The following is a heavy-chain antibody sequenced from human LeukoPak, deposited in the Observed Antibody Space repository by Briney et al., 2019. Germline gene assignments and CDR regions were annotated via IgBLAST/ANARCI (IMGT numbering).Heavy chain of an antibody. CDR2: ISASGGTT. V-gene: IGHV3-23*01. CDR1: GFTFSSYA. J-gene: IGHJ4*02. CDR3: ATARPGSY. D-gene: IGHD1-14*01. Sequence: GGSLRLSCAASGFTFSSYAMNWVRRAPGKGLEWVSAISASGGTTYSADSLKGRFTISRDNSKNTLYLQMNSLRAEDTAVYYCATARPGSYWGQGILVTVSS.